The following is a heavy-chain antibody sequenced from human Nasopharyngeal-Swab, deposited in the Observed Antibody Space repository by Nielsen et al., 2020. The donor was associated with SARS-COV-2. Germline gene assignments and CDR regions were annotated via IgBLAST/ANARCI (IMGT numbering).Heavy chain of an antibody. CDR2: INPYSGAT. Sequence: ASVKVSCKASGYTFTDYFIHWVRQAPGQGLDWLGWINPYSGATGSAQRLHGRVTMTRDTSVSTTFMELINLTSDDTAIYYCARGPLVVGSTLPRFDPWGQGTLVTVSS. CDR1: GYTFTDYF. V-gene: IGHV1-2*02. D-gene: IGHD1-26*01. CDR3: ARGPLVVGSTLPRFDP. J-gene: IGHJ5*02.